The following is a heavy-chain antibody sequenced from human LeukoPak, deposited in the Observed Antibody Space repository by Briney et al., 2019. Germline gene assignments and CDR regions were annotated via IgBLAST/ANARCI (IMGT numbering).Heavy chain of an antibody. V-gene: IGHV3-72*01. Sequence: GGSLRLSCAGSGFPFSDHYMDWVRQAPGKGLEWVGRTRNKARSYTTDYAASVKGRFTISRDASKNSVYLQMNSLKTEDTAVYYCARVPAAFRDGRFDPWGQGTLVTVSS. CDR2: TRNKARSYTT. CDR3: ARVPAAFRDGRFDP. J-gene: IGHJ5*02. CDR1: GFPFSDHY.